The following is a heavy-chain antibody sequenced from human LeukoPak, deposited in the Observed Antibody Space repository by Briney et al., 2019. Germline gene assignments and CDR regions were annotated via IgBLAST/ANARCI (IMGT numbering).Heavy chain of an antibody. V-gene: IGHV4-30-2*01. J-gene: IGHJ2*01. CDR1: GGSISSGGYS. CDR3: ARGPRGFWYFDL. D-gene: IGHD1-14*01. CDR2: IYHSGST. Sequence: NPSETLSLTCAVSGGSISSGGYSWSWIRQPPGKGLEWIGYIYHSGSTYYNPSLKSRVTISVDRSKNQFSLKLSSVTAADTAVYYCARGPRGFWYFDLWGRGTLVTVSS.